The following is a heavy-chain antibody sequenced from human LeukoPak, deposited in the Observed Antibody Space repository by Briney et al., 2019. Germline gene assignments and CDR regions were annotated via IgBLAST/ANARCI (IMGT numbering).Heavy chain of an antibody. CDR3: ARPTYSTNWDY. CDR1: GYNFATNW. D-gene: IGHD6-13*01. J-gene: IGHJ4*02. CDR2: IYPGDSDT. V-gene: IGHV5-51*01. Sequence: EESLKISCKGSGYNFATNWIGWVRQMPGKGLEWMGMIYPGDSDTRYSPSFQGQVTISVDKSINTAYLQWSSLKASDTAMYFCARPTYSTNWDYWGQGTLVTVSS.